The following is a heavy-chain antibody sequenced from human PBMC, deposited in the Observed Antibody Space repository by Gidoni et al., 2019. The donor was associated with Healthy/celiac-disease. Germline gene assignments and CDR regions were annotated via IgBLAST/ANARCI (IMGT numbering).Heavy chain of an antibody. D-gene: IGHD2-21*02. Sequence: QVQLVESGGGVVQPGRSLRLSCAASGFTFSSYGMHWVRQAPGKGLEWVAVISYDGSNKYYADSVKGRFTISRDNSKNTLYLQMNSLRAEDTAVYYCAKDARSYCGGDCPYYFDYWGQGTLVTVSS. V-gene: IGHV3-30*18. CDR1: GFTFSSYG. CDR3: AKDARSYCGGDCPYYFDY. J-gene: IGHJ4*02. CDR2: ISYDGSNK.